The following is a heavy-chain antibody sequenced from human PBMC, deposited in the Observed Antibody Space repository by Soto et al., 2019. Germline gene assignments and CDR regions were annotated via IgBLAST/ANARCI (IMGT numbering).Heavy chain of an antibody. J-gene: IGHJ3*02. V-gene: IGHV3-33*01. CDR3: ARDPFTGLFAFDI. CDR2: IWYDGSNK. CDR1: GFTFSSYG. D-gene: IGHD3-22*01. Sequence: GGSLRLSCAASGFTFSSYGMHWVRQAPGKGLEWVAVIWYDGSNKYYADSVKGRFTISRDNSKNTLYLQMNSLRAEDTAVYYCARDPFTGLFAFDIWGQGTMVTVSS.